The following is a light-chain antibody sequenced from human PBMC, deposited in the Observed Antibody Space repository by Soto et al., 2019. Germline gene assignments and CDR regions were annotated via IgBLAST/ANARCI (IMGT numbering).Light chain of an antibody. V-gene: IGKV3-15*01. CDR2: DAS. CDR3: HQYYKWPLT. J-gene: IGKJ4*01. CDR1: QSAISN. Sequence: IVMTQSPATLSVSPGERVALSCTARQSAISNLAWYQQKPGQTPRLLIYDASTRATDIPARFSGSGSGTDFTLTISSLLSEDFAVYYCHQYYKWPLTFGGGTKVDIK.